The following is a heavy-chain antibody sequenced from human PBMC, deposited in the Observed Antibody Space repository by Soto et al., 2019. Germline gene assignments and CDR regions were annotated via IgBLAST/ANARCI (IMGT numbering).Heavy chain of an antibody. J-gene: IGHJ6*03. Sequence: GGSLRLSCAASGFTFSSYSMNWVRQAPGKGLEWVSSISSSSSYIYYADSVKGRFTISRDNAKNSLYLQMNSLRAEDTAVYYCARDNRLYSGYDGGYYYYMDVWGKGTTVTVSS. D-gene: IGHD5-12*01. CDR2: ISSSSSYI. CDR1: GFTFSSYS. CDR3: ARDNRLYSGYDGGYYYYMDV. V-gene: IGHV3-21*01.